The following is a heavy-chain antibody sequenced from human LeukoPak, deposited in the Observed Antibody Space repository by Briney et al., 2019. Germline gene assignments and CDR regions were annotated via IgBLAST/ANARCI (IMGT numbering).Heavy chain of an antibody. CDR1: GFPFSSYW. CDR2: ISYDGSNK. Sequence: GGSLRLSCVASGFPFSSYWMTWVRQAPGKGLEWVAVISYDGSNKYYADSVKGRFTISRDNSKKTLYLLMNSLRAEDTAVYYCAKAWGATSSWYGIDPWGQGTLVTVSS. CDR3: AKAWGATSSWYGIDP. V-gene: IGHV3-30*18. D-gene: IGHD6-13*01. J-gene: IGHJ5*02.